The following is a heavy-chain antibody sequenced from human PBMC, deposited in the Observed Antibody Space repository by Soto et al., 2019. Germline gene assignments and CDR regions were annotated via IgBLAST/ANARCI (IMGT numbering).Heavy chain of an antibody. CDR1: GGSVSSSSCY. CDR3: ARWKDWNDPSYYGMDV. J-gene: IGHJ6*02. CDR2: IYYSGST. D-gene: IGHD1-1*01. V-gene: IGHV4-39*07. Sequence: SETLSLTCTVSGGSVSSSSCYWGWIRQPPGKGLEWIGSIYYSGSTYYNPSLKSRVTISVDTSKNQFSLKLSSVTAADTAVYYCARWKDWNDPSYYGMDVWGQGTTVT.